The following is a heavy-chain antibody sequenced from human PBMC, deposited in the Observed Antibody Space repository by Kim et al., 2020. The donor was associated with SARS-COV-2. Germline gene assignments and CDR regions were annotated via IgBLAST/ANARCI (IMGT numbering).Heavy chain of an antibody. CDR2: SDI. V-gene: IGHV3-21*01. D-gene: IGHD3-16*01. J-gene: IGHJ4*02. CDR3: ARKYLGVDY. Sequence: SDIYCADSVKGRFTISRDNAKNSLYLQMNSLRAEDTAVYYCARKYLGVDYWGQGTLVTVSS.